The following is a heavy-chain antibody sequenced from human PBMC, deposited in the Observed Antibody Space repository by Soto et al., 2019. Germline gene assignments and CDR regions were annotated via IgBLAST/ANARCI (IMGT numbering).Heavy chain of an antibody. CDR1: GGSISSSNW. V-gene: IGHV4-4*02. CDR2: IYHSGST. CDR3: ARLRGYSYGVNFDY. D-gene: IGHD5-18*01. J-gene: IGHJ4*02. Sequence: SETLSLTCAVSGGSISSSNWWSWVRQPPGKGLEWIGEIYHSGSTNYNPSLKSRVTISVDKSKNQFSLKLSSVTAADTAVYYCARLRGYSYGVNFDYWGQGTPVTVSS.